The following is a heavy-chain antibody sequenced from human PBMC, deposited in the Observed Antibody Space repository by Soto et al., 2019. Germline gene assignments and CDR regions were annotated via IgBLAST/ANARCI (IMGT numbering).Heavy chain of an antibody. D-gene: IGHD6-13*01. CDR1: GGSFSGYY. CDR3: ARGLRSLAAAGPGPRYYFDY. CDR2: INHSGST. Sequence: ETLSLTCAVYGGSFSGYYWGWIRQPPGKGLEWIGEINHSGSTNYNPSLKSRVTISVDTSKNQFSLKLSSVTAADTAVYYCARGLRSLAAAGPGPRYYFDYWGQGTLVTVAS. J-gene: IGHJ4*02. V-gene: IGHV4-34*01.